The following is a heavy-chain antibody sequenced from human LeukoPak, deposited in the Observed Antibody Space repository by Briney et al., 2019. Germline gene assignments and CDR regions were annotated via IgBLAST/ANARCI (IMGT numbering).Heavy chain of an antibody. CDR2: ISSSSSTI. CDR1: GFTFSDYS. J-gene: IGHJ4*02. CDR3: AREVGRWELLHFDY. D-gene: IGHD1-26*01. V-gene: IGHV3-48*01. Sequence: GGSLRLSCAASGFTFSDYSMNWVRQAPGKGLEWVSYISSSSSTIYYADSVKGRFTISRDNAKNSLYLQMNSLRAEDTAVYYCAREVGRWELLHFDYWGQGTLVTVSS.